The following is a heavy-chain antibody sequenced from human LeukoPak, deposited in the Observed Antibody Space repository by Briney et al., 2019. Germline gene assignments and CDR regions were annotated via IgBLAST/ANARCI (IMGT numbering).Heavy chain of an antibody. Sequence: GASVKVSCKASGGTFSSYAISWVRQAPGQGLEWMGGIIPIFGTANYAQKVQGRVTITADESTSTAYMELSSLRSEDTAVYYCARGLSCSGGSCYPCYFDYWGQGTLVTVSS. CDR3: ARGLSCSGGSCYPCYFDY. J-gene: IGHJ4*02. D-gene: IGHD2-15*01. V-gene: IGHV1-69*01. CDR1: GGTFSSYA. CDR2: IIPIFGTA.